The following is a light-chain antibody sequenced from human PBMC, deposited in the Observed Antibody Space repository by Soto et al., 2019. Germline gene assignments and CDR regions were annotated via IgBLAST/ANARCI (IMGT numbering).Light chain of an antibody. CDR1: QSMRKY. V-gene: IGKV1-39*01. J-gene: IGKJ1*01. Sequence: QMTQSPSSLSASVVDIVIVTCRVRQSMRKYLNWYQHKPEKVPTLILYAASRLQSEVPSRVSCSGCGTEFELTITILKPEAVETDYCHQSGDTGAWTFGQGTKVDIK. CDR2: AAS. CDR3: HQSGDTGAWT.